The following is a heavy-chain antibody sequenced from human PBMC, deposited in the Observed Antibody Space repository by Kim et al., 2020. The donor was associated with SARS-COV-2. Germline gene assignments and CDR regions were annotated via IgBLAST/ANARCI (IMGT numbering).Heavy chain of an antibody. V-gene: IGHV4-39*07. CDR3: ARGRYLSITSGYYVDY. D-gene: IGHD2-2*01. CDR2: IYYTATS. Sequence: SETLSLTCTVSGGSIISSSYHWGWIRQPPGKGLEWIANIYYTATSYYSLSLKSRVTISSDTPKNQFSLSLSSVTAADTGDYYCARGRYLSITSGYYVDY. J-gene: IGHJ4*01. CDR1: GGSIISSSYH.